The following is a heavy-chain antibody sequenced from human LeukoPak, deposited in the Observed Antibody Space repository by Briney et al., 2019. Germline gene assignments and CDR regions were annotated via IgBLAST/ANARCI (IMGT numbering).Heavy chain of an antibody. V-gene: IGHV1-2*02. Sequence: ASVKVSCKASGYTFTGYYMHWVRQAPGQGLEWMGWINPNSGGTNYAQKFQGRVTMTRDTPISTAYMELSRLRSDDTAVYYCARGLDDFWSGYYSFDYWGQGTLVTVSS. CDR3: ARGLDDFWSGYYSFDY. CDR2: INPNSGGT. CDR1: GYTFTGYY. D-gene: IGHD3-3*01. J-gene: IGHJ4*02.